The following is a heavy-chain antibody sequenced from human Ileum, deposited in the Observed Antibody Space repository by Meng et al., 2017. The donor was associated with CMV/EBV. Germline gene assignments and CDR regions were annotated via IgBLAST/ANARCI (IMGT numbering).Heavy chain of an antibody. CDR3: AKLYTDYYFDY. J-gene: IGHJ4*02. CDR2: FYGESGNT. D-gene: IGHD2-21*02. CDR1: GFTVRATG. V-gene: IGHV3-23*03. Sequence: GGPLRPSCAASGFTVRATGMSWVRQAPGKGLEWVSTFYGESGNTYYADSVKGRFTISRDTSKNTLYLQLNSLRAEDTAVYYCAKLYTDYYFDYWGRGTLVTVSS.